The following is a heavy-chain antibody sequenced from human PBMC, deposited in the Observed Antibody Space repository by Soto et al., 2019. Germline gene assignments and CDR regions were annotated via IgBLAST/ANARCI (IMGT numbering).Heavy chain of an antibody. CDR1: GFTFTRYS. V-gene: IGHV3-21*06. CDR3: ARAVGQFDP. J-gene: IGHJ5*02. D-gene: IGHD6-19*01. Sequence: PGGSLRLSCAASGFTFTRYSMNWVRQAPGKGLEWVSSISGTTNYIYYGDSMKGRFTISRDNAKNSLYLEMNSLRSEDTAVYYCARAVGQFDPWGQGTLVTVSS. CDR2: ISGTTNYI.